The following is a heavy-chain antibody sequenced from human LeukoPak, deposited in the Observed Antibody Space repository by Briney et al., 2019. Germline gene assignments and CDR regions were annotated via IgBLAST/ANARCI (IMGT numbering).Heavy chain of an antibody. CDR2: ISYDGSNK. Sequence: PGGSLRLSCAASGFTFSSHAMHWVRQAPGKGLEWVAVISYDGSNKYYADSVKGRFTISRDNSKNTLYLQMNSLRAEDTAVYYCARFKYTSGLDYWGQGALVSVST. J-gene: IGHJ4*02. D-gene: IGHD1-26*01. V-gene: IGHV3-30*04. CDR1: GFTFSSHA. CDR3: ARFKYTSGLDY.